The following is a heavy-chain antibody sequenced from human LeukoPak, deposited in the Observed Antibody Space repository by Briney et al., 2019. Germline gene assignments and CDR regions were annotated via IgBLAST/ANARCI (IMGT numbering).Heavy chain of an antibody. V-gene: IGHV4-4*07. CDR2: LYISGST. D-gene: IGHD3-10*01. CDR3: ARDLSGSLYFDY. Sequence: PSETLSLTCTVSGASINSYYYSWIRQTAGRGLEWIGRLYISGSTDYNPSLKSRVTISVDTSKNQFSLKLSSVTAADTAVYFCARDLSGSLYFDYWGQGVLVTVSS. CDR1: GASINSYY. J-gene: IGHJ4*02.